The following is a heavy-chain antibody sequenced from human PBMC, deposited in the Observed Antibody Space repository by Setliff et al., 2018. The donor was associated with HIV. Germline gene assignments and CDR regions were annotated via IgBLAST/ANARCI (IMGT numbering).Heavy chain of an antibody. D-gene: IGHD3-3*01. CDR1: GGSITGHY. CDR2: IHYSGST. Sequence: SETLSLTCTVSGGSITGHYWSCIRQPPGKGLEWIGYIHYSGSTNYNPSLKSRVSISLDTSKKQVSLKLNSVTAADTAVYYCARGLSIFGVATPGFYYFMDVWGKGTTVTVSS. J-gene: IGHJ6*03. V-gene: IGHV4-59*11. CDR3: ARGLSIFGVATPGFYYFMDV.